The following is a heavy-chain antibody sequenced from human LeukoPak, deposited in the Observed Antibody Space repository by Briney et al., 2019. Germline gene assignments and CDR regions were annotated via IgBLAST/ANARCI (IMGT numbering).Heavy chain of an antibody. J-gene: IGHJ4*02. D-gene: IGHD3-22*01. CDR3: ARGTRDYYDSSDYYFDY. V-gene: IGHV3-53*01. Sequence: GGSLRLSCAASGFTVSSNYMSWVRQAPGKGLEWVSVIYSGGSTYYADSVKGRFTISRDNSKNTLYLQMNSLRAEDTAMYYCARGTRDYYDSSDYYFDYWGQGTLVTVSS. CDR2: IYSGGST. CDR1: GFTVSSNY.